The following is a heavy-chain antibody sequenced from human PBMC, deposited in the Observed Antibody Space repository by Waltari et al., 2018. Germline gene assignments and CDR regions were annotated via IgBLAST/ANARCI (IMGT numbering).Heavy chain of an antibody. CDR2: IRYDGSNK. V-gene: IGHV3-30*02. Sequence: QVQLVESGGGVVQPGGSLRLSCAASGFTFSSYGMHWVRQAPGKVLEWVAFIRYDGSNKYYADSVKGRFTIARDNSKNTLYLQMNSLRDEDTAVYYCAKDRFGWSAMDVWGKGTTVTVSS. CDR3: AKDRFGWSAMDV. J-gene: IGHJ6*04. CDR1: GFTFSSYG. D-gene: IGHD3-16*01.